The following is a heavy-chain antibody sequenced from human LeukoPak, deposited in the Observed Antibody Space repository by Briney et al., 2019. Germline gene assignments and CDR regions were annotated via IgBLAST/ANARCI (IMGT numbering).Heavy chain of an antibody. CDR1: GFTFSSFG. Sequence: GGSLRLSCAASGFTFSSFGMHWVRQAPGRGLEWVALILYDEKYYADSVKGRFTISRDNSKNTLYLQMDSLRAEDTAVYYCAREQWLPRCYFDYWGQGTLVTVSS. CDR3: AREQWLPRCYFDY. V-gene: IGHV3-30*02. D-gene: IGHD6-19*01. J-gene: IGHJ4*02. CDR2: ILYDEK.